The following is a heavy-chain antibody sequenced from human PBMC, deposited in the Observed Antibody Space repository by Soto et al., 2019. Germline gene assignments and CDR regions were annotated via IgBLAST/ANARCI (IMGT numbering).Heavy chain of an antibody. D-gene: IGHD3-22*01. CDR1: GGTFSSYA. J-gene: IGHJ4*02. CDR2: IIPIFGTA. Sequence: SVKVSCKASGGTFSSYAISWVRQAPGQGLEWMGGIIPIFGTANYAQKFQGRVTITADESTSTAYMELSSLRSEDTAVYYCARGRYYYDSSGPNTGVVDYWGQGTLVTVSS. V-gene: IGHV1-69*13. CDR3: ARGRYYYDSSGPNTGVVDY.